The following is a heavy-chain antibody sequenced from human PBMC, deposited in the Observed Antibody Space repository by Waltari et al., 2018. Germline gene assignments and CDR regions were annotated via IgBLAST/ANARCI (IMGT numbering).Heavy chain of an antibody. CDR2: IIPRFAAA. Sequence: QVQLVQSGAEVKKPGSSVKVSCKASGGTFSNYAISWVRQAPGQGLEWMGGIIPRFAAANYAQKFQGRVTITADESTSTAYLDLSSLSSDDSAVYYCATVRTGRPWWGQGTRVTVSS. CDR3: ATVRTGRPW. V-gene: IGHV1-69*01. D-gene: IGHD6-6*01. J-gene: IGHJ4*02. CDR1: GGTFSNYA.